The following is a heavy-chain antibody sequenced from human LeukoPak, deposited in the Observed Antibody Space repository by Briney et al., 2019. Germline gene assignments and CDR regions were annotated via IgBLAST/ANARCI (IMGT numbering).Heavy chain of an antibody. D-gene: IGHD5-24*01. J-gene: IGHJ5*02. CDR3: ARDNSVRDEAWWFNP. V-gene: IGHV1-46*01. CDR1: GYTFTSNY. Sequence: ASVKVSCKAFGYTFTSNYMHWVRQAPGQGPEWMGVISPSGGSTTYAQKFQSRVTLIRDMSTSTDYLELSSLRSEDTAVYYCARDNSVRDEAWWFNPWGQGTLVTVSS. CDR2: ISPSGGST.